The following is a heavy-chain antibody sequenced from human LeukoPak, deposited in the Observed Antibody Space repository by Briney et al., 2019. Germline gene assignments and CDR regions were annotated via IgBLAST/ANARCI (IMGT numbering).Heavy chain of an antibody. V-gene: IGHV3-30*04. CDR2: ISYDGSNR. Sequence: PGRSLRLSCAASGFSFNSYAMHWVRQAPGTGLEWVAVISYDGSNRYYADSVKGRFTISRDNSKNTLYLQMNSLRAEDTAVYYCARGDCSSTSCYLFDYWGQGTLVTVSS. J-gene: IGHJ4*02. D-gene: IGHD2-2*01. CDR3: ARGDCSSTSCYLFDY. CDR1: GFSFNSYA.